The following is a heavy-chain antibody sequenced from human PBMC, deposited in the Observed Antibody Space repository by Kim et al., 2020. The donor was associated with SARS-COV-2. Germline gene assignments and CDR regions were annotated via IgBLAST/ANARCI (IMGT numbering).Heavy chain of an antibody. CDR3: ARERALGAEIPGGRWSFWFDP. D-gene: IGHD3-10*01. CDR1: GGSISSYY. V-gene: IGHV4-4*07. CDR2: IYTSGST. J-gene: IGHJ5*02. Sequence: SETLSLTCTVSGGSISSYYWSWIRQPAGKGLEWIGRIYTSGSTNYNPSLKSRVTMSVDTSKNQFSLKLSSVTAADTAVYYCARERALGAEIPGGRWSFWFDPWGQGTLVTVSS.